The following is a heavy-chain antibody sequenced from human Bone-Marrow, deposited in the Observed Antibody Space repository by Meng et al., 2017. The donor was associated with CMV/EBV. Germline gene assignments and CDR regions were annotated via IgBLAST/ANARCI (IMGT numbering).Heavy chain of an antibody. CDR3: ARFPPKWGGDDFYWP. J-gene: IGHJ5*02. V-gene: IGHV1-2*02. Sequence: ASVKVSCKASGYGFSAYNFHWVRQAPGQGLEWMGYINPTSGDTHYRQKFQGRVTMTRDTSITTVFMELSRLTSDDAALYYCARFPPKWGGDDFYWPWGQGTLVTVSS. CDR2: INPTSGDT. D-gene: IGHD2-21*01. CDR1: GYGFSAYN.